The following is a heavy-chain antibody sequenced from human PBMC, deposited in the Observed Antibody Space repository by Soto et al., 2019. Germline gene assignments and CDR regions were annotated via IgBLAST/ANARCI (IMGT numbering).Heavy chain of an antibody. CDR1: GLTFSSYA. J-gene: IGHJ4*02. CDR3: AKNSESSAYSSFDY. D-gene: IGHD3-22*01. Sequence: EVQLLESGGGLVQPGGSLRLSCAASGLTFSSYAMSWVRQAPGKGLEWVSGISGSGISTNYADSVKGRFTISRDNSKNTLYLQMNSLRAEDTAVYYCAKNSESSAYSSFDYWGQGTLVTVSS. V-gene: IGHV3-23*01. CDR2: ISGSGIST.